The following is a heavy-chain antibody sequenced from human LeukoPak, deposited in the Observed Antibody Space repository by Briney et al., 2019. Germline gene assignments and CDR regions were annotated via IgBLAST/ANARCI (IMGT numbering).Heavy chain of an antibody. V-gene: IGHV3-33*01. CDR3: ARATPDYYGMDV. J-gene: IGHJ6*02. CDR1: GFTFSSYG. CDR2: IWYDGSNK. Sequence: PGGSLRLSCAASGFTFSSYGMHWVRQAPGKGLERVAVIWYDGSNKYYADSVKGRFTISRDNSKNTLYLQMNSLRAEDTAVYYCARATPDYYGMDVWGQGTTVTVSS.